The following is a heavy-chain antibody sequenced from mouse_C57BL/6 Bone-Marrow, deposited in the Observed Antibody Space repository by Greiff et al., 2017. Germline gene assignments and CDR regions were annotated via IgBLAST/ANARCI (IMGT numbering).Heavy chain of an antibody. CDR1: GYTFTSYG. CDR2: IYIGNGYT. Sequence: VQLQQSGAELVRPGSSVKMSCKTSGYTFTSYGINWVKQRPGQGLEWIGYIYIGNGYTEYNEKFKGKATLTSDTSSSTAYLQLSSLTSEDSSIYFCARDSIYVGYYGGFAYWGQGTLVTVSA. CDR3: ARDSIYVGYYGGFAY. J-gene: IGHJ3*01. D-gene: IGHD2-3*01. V-gene: IGHV1-58*01.